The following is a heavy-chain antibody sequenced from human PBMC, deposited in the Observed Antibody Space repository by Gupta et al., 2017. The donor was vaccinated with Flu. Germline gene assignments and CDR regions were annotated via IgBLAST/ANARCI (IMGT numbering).Heavy chain of an antibody. D-gene: IGHD2-2*01. V-gene: IGHV3-23*01. CDR1: GFTFSYYA. Sequence: EVQLLESGGGLVQPGGSLRHSCAASGFTFSYYAMSWVRQAPGKGLEWVSTISGSGGSTYYADSVKGRFTISRDNSKNTLYLQMNSLRAEDTAVYYCARGYCSSTSCYPYYFDYWGQGTLVTVSS. CDR2: ISGSGGST. J-gene: IGHJ4*02. CDR3: ARGYCSSTSCYPYYFDY.